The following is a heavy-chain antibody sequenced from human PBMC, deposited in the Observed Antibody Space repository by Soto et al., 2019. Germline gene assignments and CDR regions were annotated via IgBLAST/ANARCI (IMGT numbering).Heavy chain of an antibody. Sequence: QVQLVESGGGVVQPGRSLRLSCAASGFTFSSYAMHLVRQAPGKGLELVAVISYDGSNKYYADSVKGRFTISRDNSKNTLYLQMNSLRAEDTAVYYCARESVVITGGMGAFDIWGQGTMVTVSS. CDR3: ARESVVITGGMGAFDI. CDR1: GFTFSSYA. J-gene: IGHJ3*02. V-gene: IGHV3-30-3*01. CDR2: ISYDGSNK. D-gene: IGHD3-22*01.